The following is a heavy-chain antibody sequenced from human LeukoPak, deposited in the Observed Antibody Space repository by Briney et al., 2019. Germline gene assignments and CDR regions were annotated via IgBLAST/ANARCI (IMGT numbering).Heavy chain of an antibody. Sequence: PGGSLRLSCAASGFTFSSYAMHWVRQAPGKGLEWVAVISYDGSNKYYADSVKGRFTISRDNSKNTLYLQMNSLRAEDTAVYYCARDFLYGDRLGSVDHWGQGTLVTVSS. CDR2: ISYDGSNK. D-gene: IGHD4-17*01. V-gene: IGHV3-30-3*01. J-gene: IGHJ4*02. CDR1: GFTFSSYA. CDR3: ARDFLYGDRLGSVDH.